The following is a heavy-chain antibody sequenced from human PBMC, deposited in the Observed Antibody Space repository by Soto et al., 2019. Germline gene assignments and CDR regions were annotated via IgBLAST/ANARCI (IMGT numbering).Heavy chain of an antibody. Sequence: GGSLRLSCAVSGFTLSSYAVHWVRQAPGKGLEWVAAISYDGSNEYYADSVKGRFTISRDNSKNTLYLQMNSLRAEDTAVYYCARDAGYCSGGSCFGTMGSHYFASWGQGTLVIVSS. CDR2: ISYDGSNE. CDR3: ARDAGYCSGGSCFGTMGSHYFAS. CDR1: GFTLSSYA. J-gene: IGHJ4*02. V-gene: IGHV3-30-3*01. D-gene: IGHD2-15*01.